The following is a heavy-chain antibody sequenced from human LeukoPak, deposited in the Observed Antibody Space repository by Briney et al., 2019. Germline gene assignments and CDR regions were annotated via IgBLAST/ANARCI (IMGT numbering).Heavy chain of an antibody. CDR1: GFTIRNYA. D-gene: IGHD5-12*01. CDR3: ARVTNGGYDSGNFDY. CDR2: ISTSSSYI. V-gene: IGHV3-21*01. Sequence: PGGSLRLSCAASGFTIRNYAMSWVRQAPGKGLEWVSFISTSSSYIYYADSVKGRFTISRDNAKNSLYLQMNSLRAEDTAVYYCARVTNGGYDSGNFDYWGQGTLVTVSS. J-gene: IGHJ4*02.